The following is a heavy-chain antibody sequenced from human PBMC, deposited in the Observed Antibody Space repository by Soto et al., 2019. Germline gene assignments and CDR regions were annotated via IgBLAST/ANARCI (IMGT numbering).Heavy chain of an antibody. J-gene: IGHJ4*01. CDR2: IYYSGST. CDR1: GGSISSSNYY. D-gene: IGHD3-22*01. V-gene: IGHV4-39*01. CDR3: ARQSYDSSDYFDY. Sequence: SETLYLTCTVSGGSISSSNYYWGGIRQPPGKGLEWIGSIYYSGSTYYNPSLKSRVTISVDTSRIHFSLKLISVTAADTAVYYCARQSYDSSDYFDYWGQGTLVTVSS.